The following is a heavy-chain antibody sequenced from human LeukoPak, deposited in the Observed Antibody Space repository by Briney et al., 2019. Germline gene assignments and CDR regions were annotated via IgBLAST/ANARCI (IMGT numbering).Heavy chain of an antibody. V-gene: IGHV4-61*03. J-gene: IGHJ5*02. Sequence: SETLSLTCTVSGGSLTSASKYWTWIRQPPGKGLEWIEYIYFSGDTNYNPSLKNRVTISLDTSKNHFSLKLSSVTAADTAVYYCARADTYYYDSSGYPNGFDPWGQGTLVTVSS. D-gene: IGHD3-22*01. CDR1: GGSLTSASKY. CDR3: ARADTYYYDSSGYPNGFDP. CDR2: IYFSGDT.